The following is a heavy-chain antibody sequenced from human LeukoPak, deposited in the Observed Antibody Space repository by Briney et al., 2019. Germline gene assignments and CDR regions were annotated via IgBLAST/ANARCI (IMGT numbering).Heavy chain of an antibody. Sequence: PSETLSLTCTVSGGSISSYYWSWIRQPAGKGLEWIGRIYTSGSTNYNPSLKSRVTMSVDTSKNQFSLKLSSVTAADTAVYYCARMNYYDSTGYFTGHNWFDPWGQGTLVTVSS. J-gene: IGHJ5*02. D-gene: IGHD3-22*01. V-gene: IGHV4-4*07. CDR3: ARMNYYDSTGYFTGHNWFDP. CDR2: IYTSGST. CDR1: GGSISSYY.